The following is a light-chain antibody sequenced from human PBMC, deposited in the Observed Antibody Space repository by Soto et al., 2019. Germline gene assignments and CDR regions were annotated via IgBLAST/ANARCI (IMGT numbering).Light chain of an antibody. CDR3: HLYGSSLTWT. CDR2: GAF. Sequence: EIVLTQSPGTLSLSPGERATLSCRASQSVSSSYLAWYQQKPGQAPRLLIYGAFSRATAIPDRFSGSGSGTDFTLTISRLEPEDFAVYYCHLYGSSLTWTFGQGTKVEI. V-gene: IGKV3-20*01. CDR1: QSVSSSY. J-gene: IGKJ1*01.